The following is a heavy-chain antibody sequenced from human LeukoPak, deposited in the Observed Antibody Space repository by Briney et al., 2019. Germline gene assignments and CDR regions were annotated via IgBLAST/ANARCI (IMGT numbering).Heavy chain of an antibody. CDR2: ISSTSSTI. J-gene: IGHJ4*02. Sequence: GGSLRLSCAASGFTFSTYTMSWVRQAPGKGLEWVSHISSTSSTIYYADSVKGRFTISRDNAKNSLYLQMNSLRAEDTAVYYCARELYSGYGRFDYWGQGTLVTVSS. V-gene: IGHV3-48*04. CDR1: GFTFSTYT. CDR3: ARELYSGYGRFDY. D-gene: IGHD5-12*01.